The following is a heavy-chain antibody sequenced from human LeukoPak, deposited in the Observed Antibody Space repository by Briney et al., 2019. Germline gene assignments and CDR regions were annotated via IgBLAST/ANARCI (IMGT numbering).Heavy chain of an antibody. V-gene: IGHV3-53*04. CDR2: IYSGGST. D-gene: IGHD3-22*01. J-gene: IGHJ2*01. Sequence: TGGSLRLSCAASGFTVSSNYMSWVRQAPGKRLEWVSVIYSGGSTYYADSVKGRFTISRHNSKNTLYLQMNSLRAEDTAVYYCARDRRDYYDSSGYYYPRDPSWYFDLWGRGTLVTVSS. CDR3: ARDRRDYYDSSGYYYPRDPSWYFDL. CDR1: GFTVSSNY.